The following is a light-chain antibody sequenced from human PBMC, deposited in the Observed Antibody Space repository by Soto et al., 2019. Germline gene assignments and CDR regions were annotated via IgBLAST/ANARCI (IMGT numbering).Light chain of an antibody. V-gene: IGKV3-15*01. CDR1: QTISSN. Sequence: EILMTQCPATLSVSPGERAALSCRASQTISSNLAWYQQKPGQAPRLLIYDASTRATGIPARFSGSGSGTEFALTISSLQSEDFAVYYCQQYNNWPGTFGQGTKV. CDR3: QQYNNWPGT. J-gene: IGKJ1*01. CDR2: DAS.